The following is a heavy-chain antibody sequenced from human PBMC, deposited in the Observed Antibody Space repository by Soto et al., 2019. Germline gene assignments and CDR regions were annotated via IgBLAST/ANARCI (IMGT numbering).Heavy chain of an antibody. D-gene: IGHD1-20*01. CDR3: ARYNTGHSDY. Sequence: GGSLRLSCAASGFTFSSYGMHWVRQAPGKGLEWVAVIWYHGNSMYYADSVKGRFTISRDNSKNTLYLQVNNLRAEDTAVYYCARYNTGHSDYWGQGTLVTVSS. CDR1: GFTFSSYG. CDR2: IWYHGNSM. J-gene: IGHJ4*02. V-gene: IGHV3-33*01.